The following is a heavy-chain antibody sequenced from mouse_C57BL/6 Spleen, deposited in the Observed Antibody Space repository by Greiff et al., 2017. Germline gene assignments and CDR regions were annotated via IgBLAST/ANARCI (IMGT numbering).Heavy chain of an antibody. J-gene: IGHJ2*01. CDR2: IDPSDSYT. Sequence: QVQLQQPGAELVKPGASVKLSCKASGYTFTSYWMQWVKQRPGQGLEWIGEIDPSDSYTNYNQKFKGKATLTVDTSSSTAYMQLSSLTSEDSAVYYCARGGYYSNYPYFDYWGQGTTLTVSS. V-gene: IGHV1-50*01. CDR1: GYTFTSYW. D-gene: IGHD2-5*01. CDR3: ARGGYYSNYPYFDY.